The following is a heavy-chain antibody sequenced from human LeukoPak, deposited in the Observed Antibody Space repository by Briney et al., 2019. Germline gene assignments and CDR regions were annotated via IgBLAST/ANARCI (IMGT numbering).Heavy chain of an antibody. Sequence: GGSLRLSCAASGFTFSSYSMNWVRQAPGKGLEWVLSISSSSSYIYYADSVKGRFTISRDNAKNSLYLQMNSLRAEDTAVYYCAREWGIAAAESDYWGQGTLVTVSS. CDR1: GFTFSSYS. D-gene: IGHD6-13*01. CDR3: AREWGIAAAESDY. CDR2: ISSSSSYI. V-gene: IGHV3-21*01. J-gene: IGHJ4*02.